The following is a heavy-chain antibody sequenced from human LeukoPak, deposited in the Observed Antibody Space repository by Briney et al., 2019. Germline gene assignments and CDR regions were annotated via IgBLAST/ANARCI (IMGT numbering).Heavy chain of an antibody. CDR1: GFTFSSYA. V-gene: IGHV3-23*01. CDR2: ISGSGGST. D-gene: IGHD2-15*01. J-gene: IGHJ4*02. CDR3: ASADIVVVVAADY. Sequence: GGSLRLSCAASGFTFSSYAMSWVRQAPGKGLEWVSAISGSGGSTYYADSVKGRFTISRDNSKNTLYLQMNSLRAEDTAVYYCASADIVVVVAADYWGQGTLVTVSS.